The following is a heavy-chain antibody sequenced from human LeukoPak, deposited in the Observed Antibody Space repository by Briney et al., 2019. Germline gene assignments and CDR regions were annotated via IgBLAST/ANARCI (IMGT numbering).Heavy chain of an antibody. V-gene: IGHV4-34*01. J-gene: IGHJ1*01. Sequence: PSETLSLTCAVCGGSFSGYYWSWIRQPPGKGLEWIGEINHSGSTNYNPSLKSRVTISVDTSKNQFSLKLSSVTAADTAVYYCARGSRAHYGSGSYYKGGYFQHWGQGTLVTVSS. CDR1: GGSFSGYY. CDR3: ARGSRAHYGSGSYYKGGYFQH. D-gene: IGHD3-10*01. CDR2: INHSGST.